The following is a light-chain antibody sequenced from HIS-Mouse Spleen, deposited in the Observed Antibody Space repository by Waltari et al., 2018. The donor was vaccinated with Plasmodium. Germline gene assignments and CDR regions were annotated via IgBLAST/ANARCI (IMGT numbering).Light chain of an antibody. CDR3: QQYKNWAFT. Sequence: EIVMTQSPATLSVSPGERATLSCRASRSVSSNLAWYQQKPGQAHRLLIYGASTRATGIPARFSGSGSGTEFTLTISSLQSEDFAVYYWQQYKNWAFTFGPGTKVDIK. J-gene: IGKJ3*01. V-gene: IGKV3-15*01. CDR2: GAS. CDR1: RSVSSN.